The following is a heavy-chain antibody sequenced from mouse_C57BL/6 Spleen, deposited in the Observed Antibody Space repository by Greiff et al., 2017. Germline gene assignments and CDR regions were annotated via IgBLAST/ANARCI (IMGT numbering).Heavy chain of an antibody. CDR1: GFTFTDYY. CDR3: ARYEGGTTVVGAMDY. V-gene: IGHV7-3*01. J-gene: IGHJ4*01. D-gene: IGHD1-1*01. Sequence: EVKLMESGGGLVKPGGSLSLSCAASGFTFTDYYMSWVRQPPGKALEWLGFIRNKANGYTTAYSASVKGRFTISRDNSQSILYLQMNALRAEDRATYYCARYEGGTTVVGAMDYWGQGTSVTVSS. CDR2: IRNKANGYTT.